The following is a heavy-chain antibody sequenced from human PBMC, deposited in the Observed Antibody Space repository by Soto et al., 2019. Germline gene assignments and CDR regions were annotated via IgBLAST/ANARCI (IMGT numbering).Heavy chain of an antibody. CDR1: GGSISSSSYY. CDR2: IYYSGST. V-gene: IGHV4-39*01. Sequence: SDTLSLTCTVSGGSISSSSYYWGWIRQPPGKGLEWIGSIYYSGSTNYNPSVKSRVIISVDTSKDQFYLNLSPVTAADTAVYYYARGYYFDYWGQGTLVTVSS. CDR3: ARGYYFDY. J-gene: IGHJ4*02.